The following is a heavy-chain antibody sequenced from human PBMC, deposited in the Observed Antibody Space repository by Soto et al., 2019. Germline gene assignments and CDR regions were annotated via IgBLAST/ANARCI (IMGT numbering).Heavy chain of an antibody. J-gene: IGHJ6*02. D-gene: IGHD2-15*01. CDR3: ARHLTYCSAGSCYSDFPYYGMDV. CDR2: IFYSGST. CDR1: GGSISSGDYY. Sequence: TSETLSLTCTVSGGSISSGDYYWGWIRQPPGKGLEWIGSIFYSGSTYYNPSLKSRVTISVDTSKNQFSLKLSSVTAADTAVYYCARHLTYCSAGSCYSDFPYYGMDVWGQGTTVTVSS. V-gene: IGHV4-39*01.